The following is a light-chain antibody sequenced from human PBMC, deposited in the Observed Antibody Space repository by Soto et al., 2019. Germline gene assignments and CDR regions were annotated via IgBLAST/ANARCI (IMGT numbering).Light chain of an antibody. V-gene: IGLV2-14*01. J-gene: IGLJ1*01. CDR1: SSDIAIYNF. CDR2: QVT. Sequence: QSALTQPASVSGSPGQSITISCTGTSSDIAIYNFVSWYQQHPGKAPRLMIFQVTNRPSGVSTRFSGSKSGNTASLTISGLQAEDEADYYCSSYAGSSTLLFGTGTKVTVL. CDR3: SSYAGSSTLL.